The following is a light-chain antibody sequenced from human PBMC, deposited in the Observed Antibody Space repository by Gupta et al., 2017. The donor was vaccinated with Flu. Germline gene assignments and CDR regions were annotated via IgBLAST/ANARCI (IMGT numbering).Light chain of an antibody. CDR1: QGISTY. CDR3: QRQNRDHRPLT. Sequence: DIQLTQSPSFLSASVGDRVTITCRARQGISTYLDWYQKKPGKAPRLLIYAASTWQRGGPSTFSGSGGGTETNLTITSRQPEDFEGYYCQRQNRDHRPLTFGRGTKVDIK. CDR2: AAS. V-gene: IGKV1-9*01. J-gene: IGKJ4*01.